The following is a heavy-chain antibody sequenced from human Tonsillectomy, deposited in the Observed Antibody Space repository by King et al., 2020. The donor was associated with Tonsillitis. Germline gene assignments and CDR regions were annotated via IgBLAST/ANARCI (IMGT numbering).Heavy chain of an antibody. J-gene: IGHJ4*02. Sequence: VQLQESGPGLVKPSQTLSLTCTVSGASLSSGGYHWSWLRQLPGKGLEWIGHIYYTGSTDYNPSLKSRVIFSVDTSKNQFSLKLTSVTAADTAVYYCATTTRTNYFDFWVQGTLVTVSS. CDR3: ATTTRTNYFDF. CDR2: IYYTGST. D-gene: IGHD1-1*01. CDR1: GASLSSGGYH. V-gene: IGHV4-31*03.